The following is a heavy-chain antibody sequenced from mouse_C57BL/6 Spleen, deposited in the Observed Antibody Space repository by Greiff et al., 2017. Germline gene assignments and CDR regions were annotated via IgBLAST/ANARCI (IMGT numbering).Heavy chain of an antibody. J-gene: IGHJ3*01. V-gene: IGHV1-69*01. D-gene: IGHD2-5*01. Sequence: QVQLQQPGAELVMPGASVKLSCKASGYTFTSYWMHWVKQRPGQGLEWIGEIDPSDSYTNYNQKFKGKSTLTVDKSSSTAYMQLSSLTSEDSAVYYCAAYYSNLGLAYWGQGTLVTVSA. CDR1: GYTFTSYW. CDR3: AAYYSNLGLAY. CDR2: IDPSDSYT.